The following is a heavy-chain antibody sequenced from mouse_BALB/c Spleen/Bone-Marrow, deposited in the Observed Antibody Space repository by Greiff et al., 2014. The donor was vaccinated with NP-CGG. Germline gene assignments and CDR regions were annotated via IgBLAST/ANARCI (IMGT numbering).Heavy chain of an antibody. CDR3: ANYYYGYSFDY. CDR1: GFNIKDTY. V-gene: IGHV14-3*02. Sequence: EVQLVESGAELVKPGASVKLSCTASGFNIKDTYMHWVKRRPEQGLEWIGRIDPANGNTKYDPKFQDKATITADTSSNTAYLQLSSLTSEDTAVYYCANYYYGYSFDYRGQGTTLTVSS. CDR2: IDPANGNT. J-gene: IGHJ2*01. D-gene: IGHD1-1*01.